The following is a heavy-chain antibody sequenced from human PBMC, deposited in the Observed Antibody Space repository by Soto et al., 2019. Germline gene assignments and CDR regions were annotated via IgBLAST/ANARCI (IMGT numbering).Heavy chain of an antibody. CDR2: ISAYNGNT. V-gene: IGHV1-18*01. CDR3: ARDQVAVARYYYYGMDV. J-gene: IGHJ6*02. CDR1: GYTFTSYG. Sequence: GASVKVSCKASGYTFTSYGISWLRQAPGQGLEWMGWISAYNGNTNYAQKLQGRVTMTTDTSTSTAYMELRSLRSDDTAVYYCARDQVAVARYYYYGMDVWGQGTTVTVSS. D-gene: IGHD6-19*01.